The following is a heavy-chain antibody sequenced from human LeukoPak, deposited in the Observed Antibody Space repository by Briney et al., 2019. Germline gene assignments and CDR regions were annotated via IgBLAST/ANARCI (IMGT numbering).Heavy chain of an antibody. V-gene: IGHV4-4*07. D-gene: IGHD6-19*01. Sequence: SETLSLTCTVSDVSISTYYWNWIRQPAGKGLEWIGRIYTSGTTNYSPSLKSRITMSVGTSKNQFFLNLSSVTAADTAVYYCARARSPNIAVAGACFDYWGQGILVTVSS. CDR2: IYTSGTT. J-gene: IGHJ4*02. CDR3: ARARSPNIAVAGACFDY. CDR1: DVSISTYY.